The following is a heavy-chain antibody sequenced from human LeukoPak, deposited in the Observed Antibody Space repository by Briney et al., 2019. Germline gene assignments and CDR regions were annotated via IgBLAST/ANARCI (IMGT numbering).Heavy chain of an antibody. D-gene: IGHD2-15*01. CDR1: GGSFSGYY. CDR3: ARGVEDCSGGSCYQLKYYFDY. J-gene: IGHJ4*02. CDR2: INHSGST. V-gene: IGHV4-34*01. Sequence: SETLSLTFAVYGGSFSGYYWSWIRQPPGKVLERIGEINHSGSTNYNPSLKSRVTISVDTSKNQFSMRLSSVTAADTAVYYCARGVEDCSGGSCYQLKYYFDYWGQGTMVTVSS.